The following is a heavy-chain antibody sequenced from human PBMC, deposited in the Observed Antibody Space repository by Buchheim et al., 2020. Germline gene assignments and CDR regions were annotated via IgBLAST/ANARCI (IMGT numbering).Heavy chain of an antibody. D-gene: IGHD6-19*01. V-gene: IGHV3-33*01. CDR1: GFTFSSYG. CDR3: ARDQGGSGWYGVYYYYGMDV. J-gene: IGHJ6*02. CDR2: IWYDGSNK. Sequence: QVQLVESGGGVVQPGRSLRLSCAASGFTFSSYGMHWVRQAPGKGLEWVAVIWYDGSNKYYADSVKGRFTISRDNSKNTLYLQMNSLRAEDTAVYYCARDQGGSGWYGVYYYYGMDVWGQGTT.